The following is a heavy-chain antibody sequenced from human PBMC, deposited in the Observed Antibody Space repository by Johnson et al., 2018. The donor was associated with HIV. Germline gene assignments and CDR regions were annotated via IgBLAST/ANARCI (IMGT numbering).Heavy chain of an antibody. CDR2: ISDDVNNK. CDR1: GFTFSTYA. V-gene: IGHV3-30*04. CDR3: ARDRKYQLLLKLSSADAFDI. Sequence: QMQLVESGGGVVRPGRSLSLSCTASGFTFSTYAMHWVRQAPGKGLEWVAIISDDVNNKYYADSVKGRFTISRDNSKNTLYLQMNSLRAEDTAVYYCARDRKYQLLLKLSSADAFDIWGQGTMVTVSS. J-gene: IGHJ3*02. D-gene: IGHD2-2*01.